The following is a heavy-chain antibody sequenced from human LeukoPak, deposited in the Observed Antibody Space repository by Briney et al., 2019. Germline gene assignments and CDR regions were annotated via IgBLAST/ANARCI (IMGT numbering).Heavy chain of an antibody. CDR2: ISAYNGNT. J-gene: IGHJ4*02. CDR1: GYIFSDYY. D-gene: IGHD3-10*01. Sequence: ASVKVSCKASGYIFSDYYMHWVRQAPGQGLEWMGWISAYNGNTNYAQKLQGRVTMTTDTSTSTAYMELSSLRSDDTAVYYCARIRGRFGRSGTPLDYWGQGTLVTVSS. CDR3: ARIRGRFGRSGTPLDY. V-gene: IGHV1-18*04.